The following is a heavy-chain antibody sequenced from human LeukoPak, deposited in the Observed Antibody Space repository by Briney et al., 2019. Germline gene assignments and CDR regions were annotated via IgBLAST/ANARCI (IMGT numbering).Heavy chain of an antibody. CDR2: IIPIFGTA. CDR1: GGTFSSYA. Sequence: GASVKVSCKASGGTFSSYAISWVRQAPGQGLEWMGRIIPIFGTANYAQKFQGRVTITTDESTSTAYMELSSLRSEDTAVYYCARVFSGSSGYYYFDYWGQGTLVTVSS. J-gene: IGHJ4*02. CDR3: ARVFSGSSGYYYFDY. D-gene: IGHD3-22*01. V-gene: IGHV1-69*05.